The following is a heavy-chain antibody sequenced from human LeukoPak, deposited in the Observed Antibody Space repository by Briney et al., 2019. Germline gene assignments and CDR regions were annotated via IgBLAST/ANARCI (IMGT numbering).Heavy chain of an antibody. CDR1: GFTFSSYA. D-gene: IGHD3-10*01. Sequence: GGSLRLSCAASGFTFSSYAMHWVRQAPGKGLEWGADISYDGSKKYYADYVKGRFTISRDNSKNTLYLQMNSLRAEDTAIYYCAKNIGGLDYWGQGTLVTVSS. CDR3: AKNIGGLDY. J-gene: IGHJ4*02. CDR2: ISYDGSKK. V-gene: IGHV3-30*04.